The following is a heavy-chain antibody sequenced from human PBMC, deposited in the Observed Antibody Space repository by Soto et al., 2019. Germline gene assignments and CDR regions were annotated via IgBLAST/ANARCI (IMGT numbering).Heavy chain of an antibody. V-gene: IGHV4-30-4*01. Sequence: PSETLSLTCTVSGGSISSGDYYWSWIRQPPGKGLEWIGYIYYSGSTYYNPSLKSRVTISVDTSKNQFSLRQSSVTAADTAVYYCARASEYYYGSGSPRWFDPWGQGTLVTVSS. D-gene: IGHD3-10*01. CDR1: GGSISSGDYY. CDR2: IYYSGST. J-gene: IGHJ5*02. CDR3: ARASEYYYGSGSPRWFDP.